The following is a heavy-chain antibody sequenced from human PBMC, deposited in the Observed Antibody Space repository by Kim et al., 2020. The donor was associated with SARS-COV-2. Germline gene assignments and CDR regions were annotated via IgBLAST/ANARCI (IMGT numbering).Heavy chain of an antibody. J-gene: IGHJ4*02. Sequence: SETLSLTCTVSGGSISSSSYYWGWIRQPPGKGLEWIGSIYYSGSTYYNPSLKSRVTISVDTSKNQFSLKLSSVTAADTAVYYCARHLGGTIFGVVIIPGGFDYWGQGTLVTVSS. D-gene: IGHD3-3*01. CDR2: IYYSGST. CDR1: GGSISSSSYY. CDR3: ARHLGGTIFGVVIIPGGFDY. V-gene: IGHV4-39*01.